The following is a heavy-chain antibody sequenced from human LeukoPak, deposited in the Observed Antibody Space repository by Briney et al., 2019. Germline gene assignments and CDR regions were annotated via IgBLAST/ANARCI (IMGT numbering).Heavy chain of an antibody. Sequence: PGGSLRLSCAASGFTFSSYGMHWVRQAPGKGLEWVAVISYDGSHKYSADSVKGRFTISSDNSKNTLYLQMNSLRTEDTAVYFCSASRPHYGDYYGLDVWGHGTTVTVSS. J-gene: IGHJ6*02. CDR1: GFTFSSYG. CDR3: SASRPHYGDYYGLDV. CDR2: ISYDGSHK. D-gene: IGHD4/OR15-4a*01. V-gene: IGHV3-30*03.